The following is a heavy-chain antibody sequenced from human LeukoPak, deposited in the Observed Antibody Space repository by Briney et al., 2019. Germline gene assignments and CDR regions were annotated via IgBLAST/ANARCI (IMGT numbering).Heavy chain of an antibody. D-gene: IGHD6-19*01. J-gene: IGHJ4*02. Sequence: SETLSLTCTVSGGSISSYYWSWIRQPPGKGLEWIGYIYYSGSTNYNPSLKSRVTISVDTSKNQFSLKLSSVTAADTAVYYCARAAFLGGWSIDYWGQGTLVTVSS. CDR2: IYYSGST. CDR3: ARAAFLGGWSIDY. V-gene: IGHV4-59*01. CDR1: GGSISSYY.